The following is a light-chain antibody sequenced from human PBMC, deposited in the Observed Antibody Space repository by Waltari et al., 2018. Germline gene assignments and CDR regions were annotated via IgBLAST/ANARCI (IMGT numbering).Light chain of an antibody. CDR3: TTYDDNLRRWV. CDR1: FSNLRVNY. V-gene: IGLV1-47*01. J-gene: IGLJ3*02. Sequence: QSVLTQPPSASGTPGQGVTISCSGRFSNLRVNYVPWYQHPPGTAPKLLIYRNTQRPSGVPDRFSGSKSGTSASLAISGLRSEDEADYYCTTYDDNLRRWVFGGGTKVTVL. CDR2: RNT.